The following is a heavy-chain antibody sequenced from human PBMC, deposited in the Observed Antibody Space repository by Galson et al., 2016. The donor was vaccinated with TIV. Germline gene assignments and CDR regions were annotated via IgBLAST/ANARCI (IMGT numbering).Heavy chain of an antibody. V-gene: IGHV3-23*01. J-gene: IGHJ4*02. D-gene: IGHD3-22*01. CDR2: ISAGGGRT. CDR1: GFTFSSFA. CDR3: ATMDSSGFDYVRRFAF. Sequence: SLRLSCAASGFTFSSFAMSWVRQAPGKGLEWVSRISAGGGRTDYTDSVKGRFTISRDNPKNTLYLQMSSLRADDTAVYVCATMDSSGFDYVRRFAFWGQGTLATVSS.